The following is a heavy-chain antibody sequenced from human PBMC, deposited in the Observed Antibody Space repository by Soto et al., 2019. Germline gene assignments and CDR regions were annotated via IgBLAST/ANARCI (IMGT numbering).Heavy chain of an antibody. CDR2: IIPIFGTA. CDR1: GGTFSSYA. J-gene: IGHJ6*02. D-gene: IGHD2-2*01. Sequence: SVKVSCKASGGTFSSYAISWVRQAPGQELEWMGGIIPIFGTANYAQKFQGRVTITADESTSTAYMELSSLRSEDTAVYYCARADCSSTSCYDYYYYGMDVWGQGTTVTVSS. CDR3: ARADCSSTSCYDYYYYGMDV. V-gene: IGHV1-69*13.